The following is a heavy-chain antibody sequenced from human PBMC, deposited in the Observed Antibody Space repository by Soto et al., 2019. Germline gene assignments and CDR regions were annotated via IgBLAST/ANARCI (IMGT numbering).Heavy chain of an antibody. D-gene: IGHD2-15*01. V-gene: IGHV1-18*04. CDR3: ARARSGRNWFDP. J-gene: IGHJ5*02. CDR1: GYTFTSYG. CDR2: ISAYNGNT. Sequence: ASVKVSCKASGYTFTSYGISWVRQAPGQGLDWMGWISAYNGNTKYAQDLQGRVTMTTDTSTSTAYMELRSLRSEDTAVYYCARARSGRNWFDPWGQGTLVTVSS.